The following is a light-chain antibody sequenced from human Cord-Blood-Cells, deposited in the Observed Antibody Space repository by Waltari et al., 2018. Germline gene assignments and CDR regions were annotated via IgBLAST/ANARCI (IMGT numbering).Light chain of an antibody. Sequence: QSALTQPASVSGSPGQSITIPCTGTRRDVGSDNLVSWYQQHPGKAPKLMIYEGSKRPSGVSNRFSGSKSGNTASLTISGLQAEDEADYYCCSYAGSVVFGGGTKLTVL. CDR2: EGS. CDR3: CSYAGSVV. J-gene: IGLJ2*01. V-gene: IGLV2-23*01. CDR1: RRDVGSDNL.